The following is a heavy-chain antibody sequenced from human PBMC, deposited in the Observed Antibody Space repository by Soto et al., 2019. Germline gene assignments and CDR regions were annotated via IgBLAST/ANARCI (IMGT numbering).Heavy chain of an antibody. V-gene: IGHV4-34*01. CDR2: INHSGST. Sequence: SETLSLTCAVYGGSFSGYYWSWIRQPPGKGLEWIGEINHSGSTNYNPSLKSRVTISVDTSKNQFSLKLSSVTAADTAVYYCASQLGHYYYYYGMDVWGQGTPVTVSS. CDR1: GGSFSGYY. J-gene: IGHJ6*02. D-gene: IGHD1-1*01. CDR3: ASQLGHYYYYYGMDV.